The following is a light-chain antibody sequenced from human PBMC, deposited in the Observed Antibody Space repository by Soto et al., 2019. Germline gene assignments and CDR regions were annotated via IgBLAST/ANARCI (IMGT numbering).Light chain of an antibody. CDR3: SSYTSSSFVV. CDR2: EVT. V-gene: IGLV2-14*01. J-gene: IGLJ2*01. Sequence: QSALTQPASVSGSPGQTITISCTGTSSDIGGYNAVSWYQHHPGKAPKLIIYEVTHRPSGVSDRFSASKSGNTASLTISGLQAEDEADYYCSSYTSSSFVVFGGGTKVTVL. CDR1: SSDIGGYNA.